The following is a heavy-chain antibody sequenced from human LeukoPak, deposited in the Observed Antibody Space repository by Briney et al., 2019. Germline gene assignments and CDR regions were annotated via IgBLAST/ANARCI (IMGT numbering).Heavy chain of an antibody. Sequence: SGPTLVNPTQTLTLTGTFSGCSLSTTGVGVGWIRQPPGKALEWLALIYWDDDKRYSPCLKSRLTIAKDTSKKQLVLTMANMHPMDTAIYYCAHRRRDCTGGRCYDYWGQGTLVTVFS. CDR2: IYWDDDK. V-gene: IGHV2-5*02. J-gene: IGHJ4*02. CDR3: AHRRRDCTGGRCYDY. D-gene: IGHD2-15*01. CDR1: GCSLSTTGVG.